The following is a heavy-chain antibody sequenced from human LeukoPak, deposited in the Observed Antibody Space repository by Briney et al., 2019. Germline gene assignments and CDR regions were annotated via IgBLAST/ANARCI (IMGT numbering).Heavy chain of an antibody. D-gene: IGHD4/OR15-4a*01. J-gene: IGHJ4*02. CDR3: ARGFGPNYGLWDFDY. V-gene: IGHV4-59*01. CDR2: IYYSGST. Sequence: PSETLSLTCTVSGGSISSYYWSWIRQPPGKGLEWIGYIYYSGSTNYNPSLKSRVTISVDTSKNQFSLKLSSVTAADTAVYYCARGFGPNYGLWDFDYWGQGTLVTVSS. CDR1: GGSISSYY.